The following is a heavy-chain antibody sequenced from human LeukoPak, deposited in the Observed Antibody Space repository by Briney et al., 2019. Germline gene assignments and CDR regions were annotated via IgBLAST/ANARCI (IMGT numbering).Heavy chain of an antibody. D-gene: IGHD2-2*01. CDR2: IKQDGSEK. CDR1: GFTFSSFW. V-gene: IGHV3-7*01. J-gene: IGHJ4*02. CDR3: ARGGVYQDY. Sequence: PGGSLRLPCAASGFTFSSFWMSWVRQAPGKGLEWVANIKQDGSEKYYVDSVKGRFTISRDNAKNSLYLQMNSLRAEDTAMYYCARGGVYQDYWGQGTLVTVSS.